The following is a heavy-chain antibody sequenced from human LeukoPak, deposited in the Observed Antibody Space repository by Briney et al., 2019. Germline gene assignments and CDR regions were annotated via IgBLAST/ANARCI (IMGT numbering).Heavy chain of an antibody. V-gene: IGHV3-7*01. J-gene: IGHJ4*02. CDR3: ASSHDSSGND. D-gene: IGHD3-22*01. CDR1: GFSFSSYW. CDR2: IKYDGSLK. Sequence: GGSLRLSCVASGFSFSSYWMAWVRQAPVKGLEWVANIKYDGSLKFYVDSVKGRFTISRDNAKNSLYLEMNSLRADDTAVYFCASSHDSSGNDWGQGTMVTVSS.